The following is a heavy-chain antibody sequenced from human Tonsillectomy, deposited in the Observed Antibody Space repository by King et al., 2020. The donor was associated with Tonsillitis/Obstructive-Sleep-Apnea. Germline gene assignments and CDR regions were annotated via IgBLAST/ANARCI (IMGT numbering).Heavy chain of an antibody. J-gene: IGHJ3*02. CDR2: IKEDGSEK. CDR3: ARDRSAAWGSVYYDAFDI. D-gene: IGHD3-22*01. Sequence: DVQLVESGGGLVQPGGSLRLSCVASGFIFSNYWMTWVRQAPGKGLEWVANIKEDGSEKNYVDGVKGRFTISRDNAKNSLYLQINSLRAEDTAVYYCARDRSAAWGSVYYDAFDIWGQGTMVTVSS. CDR1: GFIFSNYW. V-gene: IGHV3-7*03.